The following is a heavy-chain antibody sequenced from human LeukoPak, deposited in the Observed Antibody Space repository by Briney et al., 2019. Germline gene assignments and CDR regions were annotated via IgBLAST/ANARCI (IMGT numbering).Heavy chain of an antibody. D-gene: IGHD4-23*01. CDR3: ARGLDDYGGTPGYNWFDP. CDR1: GGTFSSYA. J-gene: IGHJ5*02. Sequence: GASVKVSCKASGGTFSSYAINWVRQAPGQGLKWMGGIIPIFGTANYAQKFQGRVTITADEYTSTAYMELSSLRSEDTAVYYCARGLDDYGGTPGYNWFDPWGQGTLVTVSS. V-gene: IGHV1-69*13. CDR2: IIPIFGTA.